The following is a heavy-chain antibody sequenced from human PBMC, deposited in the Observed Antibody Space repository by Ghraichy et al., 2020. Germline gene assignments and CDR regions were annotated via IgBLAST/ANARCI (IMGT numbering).Heavy chain of an antibody. V-gene: IGHV3-7*01. CDR2: INQDGNEK. CDR1: DFTFNSYC. J-gene: IGHJ6*02. CDR3: VRDRKIFSTESYQFFYGLDV. Sequence: GGSLRLSCTASDFTFNSYCMSWVRQGPGKGLEWVANINQDGNEKYFVDSVTGRFTISRDNAKNSVFLQMDNLTVADTAVYYCVRDRKIFSTESYQFFYGLDVWGQGTTVTVSS. D-gene: IGHD1-14*01.